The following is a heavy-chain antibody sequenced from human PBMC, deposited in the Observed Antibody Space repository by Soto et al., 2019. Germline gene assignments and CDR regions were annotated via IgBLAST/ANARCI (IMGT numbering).Heavy chain of an antibody. CDR2: IIPIIGVT. V-gene: IGHV1-69*17. J-gene: IGHJ4*02. Sequence: QVQLVQSGAEVKSPGSSVKVSCESSGDTFKSYVISWVRQAPGQGLEWMGGIIPIIGVTHYAQKFQGRVTISALSSTGTAYMEMTNLGFEDTALYYCARESLGAKGADHWGQGTLVTVSS. CDR1: GDTFKSYV. CDR3: ARESLGAKGADH. D-gene: IGHD3-16*01.